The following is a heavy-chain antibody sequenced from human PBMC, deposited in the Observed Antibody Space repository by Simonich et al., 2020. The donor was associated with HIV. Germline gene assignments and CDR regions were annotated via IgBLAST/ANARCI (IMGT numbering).Heavy chain of an antibody. J-gene: IGHJ2*01. V-gene: IGHV4-34*01. CDR2: IKHIGST. Sequence: QVQLQQWGAGLLKPSETLSLTCAVYGGSFSGYYWSWLRQPPGQGLAWLGEIKHIGSTNYNPPRKSRVTISLDTSKNQFSLKLSSVTAADTAVYYCARHSASYDSSGRRYFDLWGRGTLVTVFS. D-gene: IGHD3-22*01. CDR3: ARHSASYDSSGRRYFDL. CDR1: GGSFSGYY.